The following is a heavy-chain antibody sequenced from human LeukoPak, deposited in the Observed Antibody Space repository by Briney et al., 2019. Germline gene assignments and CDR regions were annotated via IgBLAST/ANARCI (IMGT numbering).Heavy chain of an antibody. Sequence: PGGSLRLSCAASGFTFSRYGMHWVRQAPGKGLEWVALISYDKSNRYYADSVKGRFTISRDNSKNTMYLQMNSLRAEDTAVYYCAELGITMIGGVWGKGTTVTISS. CDR2: ISYDKSNR. D-gene: IGHD3-10*02. CDR3: AELGITMIGGV. CDR1: GFTFSRYG. V-gene: IGHV3-30*18. J-gene: IGHJ6*04.